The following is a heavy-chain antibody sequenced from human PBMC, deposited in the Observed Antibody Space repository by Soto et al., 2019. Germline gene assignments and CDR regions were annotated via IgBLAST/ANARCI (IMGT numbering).Heavy chain of an antibody. CDR1: GYTFTNYA. D-gene: IGHD3-10*01. J-gene: IGHJ4*02. CDR3: ARDARGDEAPMDY. Sequence: GASVKVSCKASGYTFTNYAIQWVRQAPGQGLEWMGWINPNSGGTNYAQKFQGWVTMTRDTSISTAYMELSRLRSDDTAVYYCARDARGDEAPMDYWGQGTLVTVSS. V-gene: IGHV1-2*04. CDR2: INPNSGGT.